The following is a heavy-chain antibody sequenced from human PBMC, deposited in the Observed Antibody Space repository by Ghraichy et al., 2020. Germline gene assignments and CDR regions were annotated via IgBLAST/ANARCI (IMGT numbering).Heavy chain of an antibody. D-gene: IGHD3-3*01. J-gene: IGHJ4*02. CDR2: ISGSGGST. CDR1: GFTFSSYA. V-gene: IGHV3-23*01. Sequence: GGSLRLSCAASGFTFSSYAMSWVRQAPGKGLEWVSAISGSGGSTYYADSVKGRFTISRDNSKNTLYLQMNSLRAEDTAVYYCAKGGVPTIFGVVITQYDYWGQGTLVTVSS. CDR3: AKGGVPTIFGVVITQYDY.